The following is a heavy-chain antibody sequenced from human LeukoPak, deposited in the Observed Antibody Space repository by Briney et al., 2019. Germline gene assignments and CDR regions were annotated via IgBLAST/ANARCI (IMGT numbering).Heavy chain of an antibody. Sequence: ASVKVSCEASGYTFSNYTLNWVRQAPGQGLEWMGWIDTNTGNPTYAQGFIGRFVFSLDTSVTTAYLQISSLKTEDTAVYYCARGDPSSGYSFDYWGQGTLVTVSS. CDR1: GYTFSNYT. J-gene: IGHJ4*02. CDR2: IDTNTGNP. V-gene: IGHV7-4-1*02. D-gene: IGHD3-22*01. CDR3: ARGDPSSGYSFDY.